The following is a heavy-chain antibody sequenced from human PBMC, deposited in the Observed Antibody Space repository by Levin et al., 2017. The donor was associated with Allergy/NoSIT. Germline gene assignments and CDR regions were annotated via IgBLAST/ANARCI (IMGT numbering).Heavy chain of an antibody. CDR1: GGSVSSGSYY. D-gene: IGHD4-17*01. CDR2: IYYSGST. V-gene: IGHV4-61*01. Sequence: PSETLSLTCTVSGGSVSSGSYYWSWIRQPPGKGLEWIGNIYYSGSTNYNPSLKSRVTISVDTSKNQFSLKLSSVTAADTAVYYCAREGHYGDYFDYWGQGTLVTVSS. J-gene: IGHJ4*02. CDR3: AREGHYGDYFDY.